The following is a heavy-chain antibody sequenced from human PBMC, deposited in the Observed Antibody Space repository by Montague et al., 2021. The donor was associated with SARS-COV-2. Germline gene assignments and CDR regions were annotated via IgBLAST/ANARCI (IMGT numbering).Heavy chain of an antibody. J-gene: IGHJ4*02. CDR1: GASINNFY. D-gene: IGHD6-13*01. V-gene: IGHV4-59*01. CDR2: ISYSGSA. Sequence: SETLSLTCTVSGASINNFYWSWIRQAPGKAPEWIWYISYSGSANYSPSLKSRVTISMDTSKNQFSLELNSVTAADTAVYYCSSDSSNSRWYIWGPGTLVTVSS. CDR3: SSDSSNSRWYI.